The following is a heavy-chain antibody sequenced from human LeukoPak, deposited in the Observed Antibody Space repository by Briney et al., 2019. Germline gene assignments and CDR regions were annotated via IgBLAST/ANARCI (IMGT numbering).Heavy chain of an antibody. D-gene: IGHD2-2*02. CDR3: ARGPHIVVVPAAIPLPDY. CDR2: ISSDGSST. CDR1: GFTFSSYW. V-gene: IGHV3-74*01. Sequence: GGSLRLSCAASGFTFSSYWMHWVRHAPGKGLVWVSRISSDGSSTNYADSVKGRFTISRDNAKNTLYLQMNSLRAEDTAVYYCARGPHIVVVPAAIPLPDYWGQGTLVTVSS. J-gene: IGHJ4*02.